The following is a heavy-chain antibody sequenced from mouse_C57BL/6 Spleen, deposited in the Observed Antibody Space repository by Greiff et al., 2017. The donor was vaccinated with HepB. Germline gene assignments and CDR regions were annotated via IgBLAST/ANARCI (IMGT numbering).Heavy chain of an antibody. CDR1: GYTFTDYY. D-gene: IGHD1-1*01. CDR3: ARHYYGSSYWYFDV. V-gene: IGHV1-19*01. J-gene: IGHJ1*03. CDR2: INPYNGGT. Sequence: EVKLQESGPVLVKPGASVKMSCKASGYTFTDYYMNWVKQSHGKSLEWIGVINPYNGGTSYNQKFKGKATLTVDKSSSTAYMELNSLTSEDSAVYYCARHYYGSSYWYFDVWGTGTTVTVSS.